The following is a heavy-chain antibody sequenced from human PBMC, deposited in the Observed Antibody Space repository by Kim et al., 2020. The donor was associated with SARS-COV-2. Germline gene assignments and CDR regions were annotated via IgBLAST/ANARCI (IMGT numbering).Heavy chain of an antibody. D-gene: IGHD3-3*01. J-gene: IGHJ4*02. CDR3: ASSLVGDFWSGYYTFDY. V-gene: IGHV4-59*01. Sequence: RKSRVTISVDTSKNQFSLKLSSVTAADTAVYYCASSLVGDFWSGYYTFDYWGQGTLVTVSS.